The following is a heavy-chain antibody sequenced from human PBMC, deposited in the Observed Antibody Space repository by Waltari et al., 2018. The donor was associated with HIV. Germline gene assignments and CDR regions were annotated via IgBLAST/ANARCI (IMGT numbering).Heavy chain of an antibody. D-gene: IGHD4-17*01. CDR3: ARGADRGDDRRDYYGMDV. V-gene: IGHV4-38-2*01. CDR1: GYSISSGYL. Sequence: QVQLQESGPGLVTPSETLSLTCAVSGYSISSGYLWGWIRQPPGKGLEWIGHIYHSGSTYYNPSLKSRVTLSVDTSKNQFSLRLNSVTAADTAVYYCARGADRGDDRRDYYGMDVWGQGTTVTVSS. CDR2: IYHSGST. J-gene: IGHJ6*02.